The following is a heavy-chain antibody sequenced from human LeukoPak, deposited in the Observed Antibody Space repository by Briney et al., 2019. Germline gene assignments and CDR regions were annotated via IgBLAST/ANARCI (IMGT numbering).Heavy chain of an antibody. Sequence: QPGGSLRLSCAASGFTFSSYEMNWVRQAPGKGLEWVSYISSSGSTIYYADSVKGRFTISRDNAKNSLYLQMNSLRAEDTAVYYCAREKYQRSTSIYYYYGMDVWGQGTTVTVSS. J-gene: IGHJ6*02. CDR2: ISSSGSTI. D-gene: IGHD2-2*01. CDR1: GFTFSSYE. CDR3: AREKYQRSTSIYYYYGMDV. V-gene: IGHV3-48*03.